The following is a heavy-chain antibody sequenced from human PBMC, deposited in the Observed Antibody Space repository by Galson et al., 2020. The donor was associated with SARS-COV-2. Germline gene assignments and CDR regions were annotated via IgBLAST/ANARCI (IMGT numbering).Heavy chain of an antibody. CDR2: IWYDGSNK. J-gene: IGHJ4*02. V-gene: IGHV3-33*01. CDR3: ARDYDILTGYHFDY. D-gene: IGHD3-9*01. Sequence: GESLKISCAASGFTFSSYGMHWVRQAPGKGLEWVAVIWYDGSNKYYADSVKGRFTISRDNSKNTLYLQMNSLRVEDTAVYYCARDYDILTGYHFDYWGQGTLVTVSS. CDR1: GFTFSSYG.